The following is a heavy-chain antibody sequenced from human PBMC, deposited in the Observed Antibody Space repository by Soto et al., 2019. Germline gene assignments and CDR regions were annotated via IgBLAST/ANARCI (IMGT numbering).Heavy chain of an antibody. CDR3: AKGVVREPAYFDD. D-gene: IGHD3-10*01. CDR2: ISYDGRNE. Sequence: QVQMVESGGGVAQPGGSLRLSCAVSGFTFSAFAMYWVRQAPGKGLEWVALISYDGRNEDYAESVRGRFTISRDNSKNTLYLVMNSLSAEDSAVYFCAKGVVREPAYFDDWGQGTLVTVSS. CDR1: GFTFSAFA. J-gene: IGHJ4*02. V-gene: IGHV3-30*18.